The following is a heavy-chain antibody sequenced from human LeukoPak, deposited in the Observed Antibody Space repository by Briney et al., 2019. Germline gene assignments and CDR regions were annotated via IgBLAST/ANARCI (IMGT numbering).Heavy chain of an antibody. J-gene: IGHJ4*02. V-gene: IGHV3-33*01. Sequence: HPGGSLRLSWAAAGFTFSSYGMHWVRQAPDKGLEWVGVILYDGSNKYYADTVKGRFTISRDNSKNTLYMQMSSLRAEDAAVYYCAREGRCGGDCYYDYWGQGTLVTVSS. D-gene: IGHD2-21*02. CDR1: GFTFSSYG. CDR3: AREGRCGGDCYYDY. CDR2: ILYDGSNK.